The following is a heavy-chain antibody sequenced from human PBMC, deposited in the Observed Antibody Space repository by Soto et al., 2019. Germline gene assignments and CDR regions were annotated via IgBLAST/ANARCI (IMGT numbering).Heavy chain of an antibody. CDR1: GFTVCSNY. J-gene: IGHJ4*02. CDR2: IYSGGST. D-gene: IGHD1-26*01. V-gene: IGHV3-53*01. CDR3: ARDIPKGACYLDY. Sequence: GGSLSLSCAASGFTVCSNYMSWVRQAPGKGLEWVSVIYSGGSTYYADSVKGRFTISRDNARNSLNLQMNSLRAEDTAVYYCARDIPKGACYLDYWGQGTLVTVSS.